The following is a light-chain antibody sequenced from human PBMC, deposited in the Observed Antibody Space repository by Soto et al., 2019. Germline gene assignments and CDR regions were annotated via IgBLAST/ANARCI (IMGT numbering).Light chain of an antibody. CDR1: QDISNY. J-gene: IGKJ1*01. CDR2: AAS. CDR3: QQSYSTPPT. Sequence: DIQMTQSPPSLSASVGDRVTITCRASQDISNYLNWYQQKPGKAPKLLIYAASSLQSGVPSRFSGSGSGTDFTLTISSLQPEDFATYYCQQSYSTPPTFGQGTKVEIK. V-gene: IGKV1-39*01.